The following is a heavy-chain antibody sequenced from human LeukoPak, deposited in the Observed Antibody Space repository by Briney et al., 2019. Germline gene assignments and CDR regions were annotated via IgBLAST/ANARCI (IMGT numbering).Heavy chain of an antibody. D-gene: IGHD3-10*01. CDR2: VNPNSGNT. Sequence: ASVKVSCKASGYTFANYEIHWVRQATGQGLEWMAWVNPNSGNTNYAQKFQGRVTVTRNTFISTAYMELGSLGFEDTAVYYCARGTSYYASGSYPDLDYRGQGTLVTVSS. V-gene: IGHV1-8*03. CDR1: GYTFANYE. CDR3: ARGTSYYASGSYPDLDY. J-gene: IGHJ4*02.